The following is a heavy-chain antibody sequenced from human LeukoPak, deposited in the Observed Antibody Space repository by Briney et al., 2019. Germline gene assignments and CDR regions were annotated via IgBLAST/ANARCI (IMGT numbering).Heavy chain of an antibody. D-gene: IGHD3-10*01. CDR2: ISSSGSTI. CDR1: GFTFSSYE. Sequence: GVLRLSCAASGFTFSSYEMNWVRQAPGKGLEWVSYISSSGSTIYYADSVKGRFTISRDNSKNTLYLQMNSLRAEDTAVYYCAKGYYYGSGSQIDYWGQGTLVTVSS. V-gene: IGHV3-48*03. CDR3: AKGYYYGSGSQIDY. J-gene: IGHJ4*02.